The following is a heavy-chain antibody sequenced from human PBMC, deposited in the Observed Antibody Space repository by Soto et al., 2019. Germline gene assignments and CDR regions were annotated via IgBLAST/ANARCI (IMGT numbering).Heavy chain of an antibody. D-gene: IGHD1-1*01. V-gene: IGHV4-61*01. CDR3: ARVERGTATTVVDAFDF. Sequence: SETLSLTCAVYGGFVSSGSYYWSWIRQPPGKGLEWIGEMSHSGGTHFNPSLKSRATISVDTSKNQFSLKMSSVTAADTALYYCARVERGTATTVVDAFDFWRPGTMVTVSS. J-gene: IGHJ3*01. CDR2: MSHSGGT. CDR1: GGFVSSGSYY.